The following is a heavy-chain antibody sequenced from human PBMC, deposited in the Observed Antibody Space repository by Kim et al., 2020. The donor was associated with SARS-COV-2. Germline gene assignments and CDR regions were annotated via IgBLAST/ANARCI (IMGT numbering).Heavy chain of an antibody. D-gene: IGHD2-2*01. CDR3: AKAGCSSTSCYATKTMDV. CDR2: ISGSGGST. CDR1: GFTFSSYA. Sequence: GGSLRLSCAASGFTFSSYAMSWVRQAPGKGLEWVSAISGSGGSTYYADSVKGRFTISRDNSKNTLYLQMNSLRAEDTAVYYCAKAGCSSTSCYATKTMDVWGQGTTVTVSS. J-gene: IGHJ6*02. V-gene: IGHV3-23*01.